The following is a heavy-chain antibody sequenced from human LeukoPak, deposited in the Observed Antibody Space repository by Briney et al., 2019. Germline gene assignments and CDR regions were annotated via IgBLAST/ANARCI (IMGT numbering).Heavy chain of an antibody. CDR2: ISRSGRTI. J-gene: IGHJ4*02. D-gene: IGHD1-20*01. CDR1: GFTSSDYY. CDR3: ARFGITGTTIAFDY. Sequence: GGSLRLSCAASGFTSSDYYMSWIRHAPGKGLEWGSYISRSGRTIYYADSVKGRFTISRANAKNTLYLQINRLRAEDTAVYYCARFGITGTTIAFDYWGQGTLVTVSS. V-gene: IGHV3-11*01.